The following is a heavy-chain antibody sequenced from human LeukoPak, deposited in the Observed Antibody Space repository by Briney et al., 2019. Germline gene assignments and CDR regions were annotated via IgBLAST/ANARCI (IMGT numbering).Heavy chain of an antibody. CDR3: ARELMQGSGWGDIDY. CDR1: GFTFSSDW. D-gene: IGHD6-19*01. V-gene: IGHV3-7*01. CDR2: IKGDGSIK. J-gene: IGHJ4*02. Sequence: PGGSLRLSCEASGFTFSSDWMSWVRQAPGKGLEWVANIKGDGSIKYHVDSVKGRFTISRDNAKNSQYLQMNSLRAEDTAVYYCARELMQGSGWGDIDYWGQGTLVTVSS.